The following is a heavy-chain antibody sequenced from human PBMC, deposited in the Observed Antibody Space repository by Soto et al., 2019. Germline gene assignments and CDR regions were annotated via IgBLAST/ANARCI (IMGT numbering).Heavy chain of an antibody. Sequence: GGSLRLSCAASGFTFSTFAMSWVRQAPGKGPEWVSGISGSGTSTYYADSVKGRFTISRDNSKNTLYLQMNSLRAEDTAVYYCAKTEQRLIAYFDYWGQGTLVTV. V-gene: IGHV3-23*01. CDR2: ISGSGTST. D-gene: IGHD6-25*01. CDR1: GFTFSTFA. J-gene: IGHJ4*02. CDR3: AKTEQRLIAYFDY.